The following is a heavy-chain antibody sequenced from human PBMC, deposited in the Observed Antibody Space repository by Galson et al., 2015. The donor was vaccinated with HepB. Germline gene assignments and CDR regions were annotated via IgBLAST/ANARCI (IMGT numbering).Heavy chain of an antibody. J-gene: IGHJ1*01. Sequence: SLRLSCAASGFTFSGHNMHWVRQAPAKGLEWLAIISPDGNTAYYADSVKGRFTISRDNSKNRLFLQVDGLRPEDTAMYYCAKDFQWNFDLWGQGTLVTVSS. V-gene: IGHV3-30*13. CDR3: AKDFQWNFDL. CDR1: GFTFSGHN. D-gene: IGHD3-9*01. CDR2: ISPDGNTA.